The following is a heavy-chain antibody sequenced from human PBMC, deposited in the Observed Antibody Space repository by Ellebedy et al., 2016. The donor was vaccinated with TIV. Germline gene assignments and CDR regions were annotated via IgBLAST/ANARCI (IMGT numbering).Heavy chain of an antibody. D-gene: IGHD4-17*01. CDR1: GYTFTSYD. CDR3: ARVDRNGDQFNP. Sequence: ASVKVSXXASGYTFTSYDINWVRQATGQGLEWMGWMNPNSGNTGYAQKFQGRVTMTRNTSISTAYMELNSLRSDDTAVYYCARVDRNGDQFNPWGQGTLVTVSS. V-gene: IGHV1-8*01. J-gene: IGHJ5*02. CDR2: MNPNSGNT.